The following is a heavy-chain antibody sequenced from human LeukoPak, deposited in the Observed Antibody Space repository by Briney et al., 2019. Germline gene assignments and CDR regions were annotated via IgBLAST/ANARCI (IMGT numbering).Heavy chain of an antibody. CDR1: GYTFTGYY. J-gene: IGHJ6*02. V-gene: IGHV1-2*02. CDR2: INPNSGGT. CDR3: ARDRAYGRDYYYYGMDV. Sequence: ASVKVSCKASGYTFTGYYMHWVRQAPGQGLEWMGWINPNSGGTNYAQKFQGRVTMTRDTSISTVYMELNRLRSDDTAVYYCARDRAYGRDYYYYGMDVWGQGTTVTVSS. D-gene: IGHD3-10*01.